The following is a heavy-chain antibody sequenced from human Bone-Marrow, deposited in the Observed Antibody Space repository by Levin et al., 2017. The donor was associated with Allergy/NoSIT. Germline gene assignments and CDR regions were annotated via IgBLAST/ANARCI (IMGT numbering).Heavy chain of an antibody. CDR1: GGSISSGGYY. J-gene: IGHJ4*02. V-gene: IGHV4-31*03. CDR3: ARYSGYDFDY. CDR2: IYYSGNT. Sequence: SETLSLTCTVSGGSISSGGYYWSWIRQHPGKGLEWIGYIYYSGNTYYNPSLKSRVSISVVTSKNQFSLKLSSVTAADTAVYYCARYSGYDFDYWGQGTLVTVSS. D-gene: IGHD5-12*01.